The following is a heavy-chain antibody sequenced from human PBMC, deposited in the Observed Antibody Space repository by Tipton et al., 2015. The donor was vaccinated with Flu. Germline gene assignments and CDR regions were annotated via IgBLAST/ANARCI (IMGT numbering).Heavy chain of an antibody. V-gene: IGHV3-30*04. CDR3: ARELFDFYGSSGYPDY. Sequence: SLRLSCAASDFTFSDYAMSWVRQAPGKGLEWMAVISYDGITEKYADSVKGRFTISRDNAKNTVYLQMNSLRPEDTAVYYCARELFDFYGSSGYPDYWGQGTLVTVSS. CDR1: DFTFSDYA. D-gene: IGHD3-22*01. CDR2: ISYDGITE. J-gene: IGHJ4*02.